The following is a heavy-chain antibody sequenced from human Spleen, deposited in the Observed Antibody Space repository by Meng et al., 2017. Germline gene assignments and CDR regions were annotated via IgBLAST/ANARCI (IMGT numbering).Heavy chain of an antibody. D-gene: IGHD6-13*01. CDR1: NYTFTKYG. Sequence: ASVKVSCKASNYTFTKYGFTWVRQAPGQGLQWMGWISAYNGNTNYAQKLQGRVTMTGDTSISTAYMELSGLRSDDTAMYYCARDEDISAAGKLFGDYWGQGTLVTVSS. V-gene: IGHV1-18*04. J-gene: IGHJ4*02. CDR3: ARDEDISAAGKLFGDY. CDR2: ISAYNGNT.